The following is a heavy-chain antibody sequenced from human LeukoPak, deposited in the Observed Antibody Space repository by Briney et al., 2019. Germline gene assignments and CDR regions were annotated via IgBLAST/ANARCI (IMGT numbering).Heavy chain of an antibody. Sequence: PSETLSLTCTVSGGSISSYYWSWIRQPPGKGLEWIGYIYYSGSTNYNPSLKSRVTISVDTSKNQFSLKLSSVTAADTAVYYCARVAGRKGGDYWGQGTLDTVSS. V-gene: IGHV4-59*12. CDR2: IYYSGST. CDR3: ARVAGRKGGDY. CDR1: GGSISSYY. J-gene: IGHJ4*02. D-gene: IGHD6-13*01.